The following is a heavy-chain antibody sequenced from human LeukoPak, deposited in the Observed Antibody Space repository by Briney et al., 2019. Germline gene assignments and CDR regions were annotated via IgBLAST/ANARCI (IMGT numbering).Heavy chain of an antibody. CDR1: GGSVDTIDYY. Sequence: SETLSLTCTVSGGSVDTIDYYWSWIRQPPGKGLEWIGYMYHTGSSIYSPSLKSRLTISVDTSKNQFTLNLSSMTAADTAVYYCAGDQGGSAHRHAFDIWGQGTRVTVSS. D-gene: IGHD1-26*01. CDR2: MYHTGSS. V-gene: IGHV4-61*08. CDR3: AGDQGGSAHRHAFDI. J-gene: IGHJ3*02.